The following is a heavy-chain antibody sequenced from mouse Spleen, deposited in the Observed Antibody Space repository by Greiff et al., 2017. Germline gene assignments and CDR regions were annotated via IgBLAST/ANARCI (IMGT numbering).Heavy chain of an antibody. J-gene: IGHJ4*01. CDR1: GYTFTSYT. Sequence: LVESGAELARPGASVKMSCKASGYTFTSYTMHWVKQRPGQGLEWIGYINPSSGYTKYNQKFKDKATLTADKSSSTAYMQLSSLTSEDSAVYYCARAMAYYSNYDFYAMDYWGQGTSVTVSS. CDR3: ARAMAYYSNYDFYAMDY. CDR2: INPSSGYT. V-gene: IGHV1-4*01. D-gene: IGHD2-5*01.